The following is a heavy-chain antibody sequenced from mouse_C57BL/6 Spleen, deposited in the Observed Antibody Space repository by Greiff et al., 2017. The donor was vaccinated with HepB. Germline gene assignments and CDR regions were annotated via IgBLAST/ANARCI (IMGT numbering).Heavy chain of an antibody. CDR2: IDPSDSYT. CDR1: GYTFTSYW. V-gene: IGHV1-59*01. Sequence: QVQLQQPGAELVRPGPSVKLSCKASGYTFTSYWMHWVKQRPGQGLEWIGVIDPSDSYTNYNQKFKGKATLTVDTSSSTAYMQLSSLTSEDSAVYYCAQLGEGNYFDYWGQGTTLTVSS. D-gene: IGHD4-1*02. CDR3: AQLGEGNYFDY. J-gene: IGHJ2*01.